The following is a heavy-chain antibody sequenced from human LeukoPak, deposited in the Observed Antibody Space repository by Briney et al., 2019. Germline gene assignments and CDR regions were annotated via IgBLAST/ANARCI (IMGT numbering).Heavy chain of an antibody. Sequence: GGSLGLSCAASGFTFSSYSMNWVRQAPGKGLEWVSSISSSSSYVYYADSVKGRFTISRDNAKNSLYLQMNSLRAEDTAVYYCAREHSSGYGYWGQGTLVTVSS. CDR2: ISSSSSYV. V-gene: IGHV3-21*01. CDR3: AREHSSGYGY. D-gene: IGHD6-19*01. CDR1: GFTFSSYS. J-gene: IGHJ4*02.